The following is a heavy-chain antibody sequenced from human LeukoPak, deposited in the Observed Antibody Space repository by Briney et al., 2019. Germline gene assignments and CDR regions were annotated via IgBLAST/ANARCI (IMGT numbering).Heavy chain of an antibody. J-gene: IGHJ4*02. CDR3: AREASSGWTRIDY. D-gene: IGHD6-19*01. Sequence: SETLSLTCAVYGGSFSGYYWSWIRQPPGKGLEWIGEINHSGSTNYNPSLKSRVTISVDTSKNQFSLKLSSVTAADTAVYYCAREASSGWTRIDYWGQGTLVTVSS. CDR2: INHSGST. V-gene: IGHV4-34*01. CDR1: GGSFSGYY.